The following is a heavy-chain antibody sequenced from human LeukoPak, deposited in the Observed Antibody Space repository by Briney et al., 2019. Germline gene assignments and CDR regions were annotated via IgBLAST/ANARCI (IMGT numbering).Heavy chain of an antibody. CDR2: IVVGSGNT. Sequence: EASVKVSCKASGFTFTGSAMQWVRQARGQRLEWIGWIVVGSGNTNYAQKFQERVTITRDLSTSTAYMELSSLRFEDTAVYYCAARYCTNGVCYNWFDPWGQGTLVTVSS. CDR3: AARYCTNGVCYNWFDP. V-gene: IGHV1-58*02. D-gene: IGHD2-8*01. J-gene: IGHJ5*02. CDR1: GFTFTGSA.